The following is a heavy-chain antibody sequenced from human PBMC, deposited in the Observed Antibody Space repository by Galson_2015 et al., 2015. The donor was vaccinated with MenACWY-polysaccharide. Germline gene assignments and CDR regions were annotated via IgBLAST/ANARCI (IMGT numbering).Heavy chain of an antibody. CDR3: ARDSNWNFVY. Sequence: SVKVSCKASGYTFTSSAINWVRQAPGQGPEWMGWINTKSGSPTYAQGFTGRFVFSLDTSVSTAYLQITSLKAEDTAVYYCARDSNWNFVYWGQGTLVTASA. J-gene: IGHJ4*02. CDR2: INTKSGSP. CDR1: GYTFTSSA. D-gene: IGHD1-20*01. V-gene: IGHV7-4-1*02.